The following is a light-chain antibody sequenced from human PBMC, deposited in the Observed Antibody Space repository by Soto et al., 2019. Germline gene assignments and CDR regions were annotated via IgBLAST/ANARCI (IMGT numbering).Light chain of an antibody. V-gene: IGKV1-27*01. Sequence: DIQMTQSPSSLSASVGDRVNITCRASQGISNYLAWYQQKPGKVPTLLIYAASTLQSGVPSRFRGSGSGNEFNPIISSLPLDDFATYYCKKYTRYACMFGQGSKVDI. J-gene: IGKJ1*01. CDR2: AAS. CDR3: KKYTRYACM. CDR1: QGISNY.